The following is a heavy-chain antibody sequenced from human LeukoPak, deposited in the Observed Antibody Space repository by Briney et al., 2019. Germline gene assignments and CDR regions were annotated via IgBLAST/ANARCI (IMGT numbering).Heavy chain of an antibody. Sequence: PSETLSLTCAVYGGSFSSYYWSWIRQPPGKGLEWIGYIYYSGSTNYNPSLKSRVTISVDTSKNQFSLKLSSVTAADTAVYYCARAEHLRWFGEFLYYFDYWGQGTLVTVSS. D-gene: IGHD3-10*01. CDR3: ARAEHLRWFGEFLYYFDY. V-gene: IGHV4-59*01. J-gene: IGHJ4*02. CDR2: IYYSGST. CDR1: GGSFSSYY.